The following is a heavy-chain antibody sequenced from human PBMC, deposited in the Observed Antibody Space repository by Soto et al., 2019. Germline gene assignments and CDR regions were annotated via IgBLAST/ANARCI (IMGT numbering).Heavy chain of an antibody. V-gene: IGHV4-39*01. CDR3: ARRESVVDYYYGMDV. Sequence: QPPGKGLEWIGSIYYSGSTYYNPSLKSRVTISVDTSKNQFSLKLSSVTAADTAVYYCARRESVVDYYYGMDVWGQGTTVSVSS. CDR2: IYYSGST. D-gene: IGHD2-21*01. J-gene: IGHJ6*02.